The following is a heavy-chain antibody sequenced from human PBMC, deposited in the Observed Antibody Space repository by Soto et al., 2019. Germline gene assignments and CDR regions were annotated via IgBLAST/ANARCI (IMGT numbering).Heavy chain of an antibody. Sequence: QVQLVQSGAEVKKPGSSVKVSCKASGGTFSSYAISWVRQAPGQGLEWMGGIIPIFGTANYEQKFQGSVTITADESTSTAYMELSSLRAEDTAVYYCAGVGVAAAGNDYWGQGTLVTVSS. CDR1: GGTFSSYA. CDR2: IIPIFGTA. J-gene: IGHJ4*02. V-gene: IGHV1-69*12. D-gene: IGHD6-13*01. CDR3: AGVGVAAAGNDY.